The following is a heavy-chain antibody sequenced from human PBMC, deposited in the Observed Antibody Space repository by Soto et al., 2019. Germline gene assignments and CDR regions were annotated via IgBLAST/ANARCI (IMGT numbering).Heavy chain of an antibody. V-gene: IGHV3-7*05. Sequence: GGSLRLSCAASAFNLSTYWMSWVRQAPGKGLEGVANIKQDGSEKNYVDSVKGRFTISRDNAKNSLYLQMNSLRAEDTAVYYCASAPWEAAPGSRWGQGTLVTVSS. CDR2: IKQDGSEK. J-gene: IGHJ4*02. CDR1: AFNLSTYW. CDR3: ASAPWEAAPGSR. D-gene: IGHD6-13*01.